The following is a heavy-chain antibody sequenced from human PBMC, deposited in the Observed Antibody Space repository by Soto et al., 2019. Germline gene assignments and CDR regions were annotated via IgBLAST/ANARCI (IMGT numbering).Heavy chain of an antibody. J-gene: IGHJ6*02. CDR2: ISAYNGNT. CDR1: GYTFTSYG. Sequence: GASVKVSCKASGYTFTSYGISWVRQAPGQGLEWMGWISAYNGNTNYAQKLQGRVTTTTDTSTSTAYMELRSLRSDDTAVYYCARGVAVAGTDYYYYYGMDVWGQGTTVTVSS. V-gene: IGHV1-18*01. D-gene: IGHD6-19*01. CDR3: ARGVAVAGTDYYYYYGMDV.